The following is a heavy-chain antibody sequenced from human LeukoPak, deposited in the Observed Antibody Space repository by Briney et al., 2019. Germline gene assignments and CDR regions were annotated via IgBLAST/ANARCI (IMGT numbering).Heavy chain of an antibody. CDR3: ARVVGATGLNFDY. D-gene: IGHD1-26*01. CDR2: IKQDGSEK. J-gene: IGHJ4*02. CDR1: GFTFSSYW. V-gene: IGHV3-7*01. Sequence: GGSLRLSCAASGFTFSSYWMSWVRQAPGKGLEWVANIKQDGSEKYYVDSVKGRFAISRDNAKNSLYLQMNSLRAEDTAVYYCARVVGATGLNFDYWGQGTLVTVSS.